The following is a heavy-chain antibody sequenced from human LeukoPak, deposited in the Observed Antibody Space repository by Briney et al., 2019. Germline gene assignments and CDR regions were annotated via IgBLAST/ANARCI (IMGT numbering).Heavy chain of an antibody. CDR1: GFTFSSYS. CDR2: ISSSSTYI. Sequence: GGSLRLSCAASGFTFSSYSMNWVRQAPGKGLEWVSSISSSSTYIYYADSLKGRFTISRDNAKNSLYLQMNSLRAEDTAVYYCARSAAPLVVTALPDYWGQGTLVTVSS. CDR3: ARSAAPLVVTALPDY. J-gene: IGHJ4*02. V-gene: IGHV3-21*01. D-gene: IGHD2-21*02.